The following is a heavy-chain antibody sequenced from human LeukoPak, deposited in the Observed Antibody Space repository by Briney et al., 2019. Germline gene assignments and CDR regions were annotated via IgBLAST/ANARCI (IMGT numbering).Heavy chain of an antibody. D-gene: IGHD1-1*01. V-gene: IGHV1-18*01. Sequence: ASVKVSCKASGYTFISYGISWVRQAPGQGLEWMGWISAYNGNTNYAQKLQGRVTMTTDTSTSTAYMELRSLRSDDTAVYYCANVPSLEVYYYYYMDVWGKGTTVTISS. CDR2: ISAYNGNT. CDR3: ANVPSLEVYYYYYMDV. J-gene: IGHJ6*03. CDR1: GYTFISYG.